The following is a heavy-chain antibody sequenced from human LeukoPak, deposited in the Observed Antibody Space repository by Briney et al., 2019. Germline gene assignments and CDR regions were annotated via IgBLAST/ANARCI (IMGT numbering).Heavy chain of an antibody. J-gene: IGHJ4*02. CDR1: GFTFSSYA. CDR3: AKEGGMIAVAGRANFDY. V-gene: IGHV3-23*01. CDR2: ISGSGGST. D-gene: IGHD6-19*01. Sequence: GGSLRLSCAASGFTFSSYAMSWVRQAPGKGLEWVSAISGSGGSTYYADSVKGRFTISRDNSKNTLYLQMNSLRAEDTAVYYCAKEGGMIAVAGRANFDYWGQGTLVTVSS.